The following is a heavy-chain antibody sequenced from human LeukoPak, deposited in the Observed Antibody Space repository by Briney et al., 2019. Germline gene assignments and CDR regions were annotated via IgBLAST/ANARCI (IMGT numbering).Heavy chain of an antibody. CDR3: ARLRWGRRNLGYYYMDV. D-gene: IGHD2-8*02. CDR1: GGSFSCYY. J-gene: IGHJ6*03. Sequence: SETLSLTCAVYGGSFSCYYWSWIRQPPGKGLEWSGEINHSGSTNYNPSLKSRVTISVDTSKNQFSLKLSSVTAADTAVYYCARLRWGRRNLGYYYMDVWGKGTTVTVSS. CDR2: INHSGST. V-gene: IGHV4-34*01.